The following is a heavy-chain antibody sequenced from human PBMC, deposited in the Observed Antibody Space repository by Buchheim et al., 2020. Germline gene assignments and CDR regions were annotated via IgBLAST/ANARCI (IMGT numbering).Heavy chain of an antibody. D-gene: IGHD2-2*01. CDR3: AKGMPGPTY. Sequence: QVQLVESGGGVVQPGRSLRLSCAASGFTFSSYGMHWVRQAPGKGLEWVAVISYDGSNTYYADSVKGRFTISRDNSKNTLYLQMNSLRAEDTAVYYCAKGMPGPTYWGQGTL. J-gene: IGHJ4*02. V-gene: IGHV3-30*18. CDR1: GFTFSSYG. CDR2: ISYDGSNT.